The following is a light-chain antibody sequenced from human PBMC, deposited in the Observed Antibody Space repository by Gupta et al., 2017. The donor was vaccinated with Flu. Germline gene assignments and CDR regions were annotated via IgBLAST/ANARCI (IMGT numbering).Light chain of an antibody. V-gene: IGLV3-21*02. J-gene: IGLJ3*02. CDR2: DDI. CDR1: NIGSKS. Sequence: SYVLTQPPSVSVAPGQTARITCGGNNIGSKSVHWYQQKPGQAPVLVVHDDIDRSSGIPERISGSNSGNTATLTISRVEAGDEADYYCQVWDSSSDHGVFGGGTKLTVL. CDR3: QVWDSSSDHGV.